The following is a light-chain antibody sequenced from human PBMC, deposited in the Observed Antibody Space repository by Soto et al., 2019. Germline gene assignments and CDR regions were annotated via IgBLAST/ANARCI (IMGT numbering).Light chain of an antibody. CDR3: TSYTSNGTFV. CDR1: SSDVGGYNF. J-gene: IGLJ1*01. Sequence: QSALTQPASVSGSPGQSITISCTGTSSDVGGYNFVSWYQQHPGKAPKLMIYDVSNRPSGISSRFSGSKSGNTASLTISGLQAEDEADYYCTSYTSNGTFVFGIGTKLTVX. CDR2: DVS. V-gene: IGLV2-14*01.